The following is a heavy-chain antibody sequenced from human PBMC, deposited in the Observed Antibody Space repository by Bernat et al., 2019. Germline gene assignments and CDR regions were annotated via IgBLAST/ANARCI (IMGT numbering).Heavy chain of an antibody. V-gene: IGHV3-23*04. J-gene: IGHJ6*02. CDR1: GFTFSSYA. D-gene: IGHD2-2*01. CDR3: AKDLAVPASSTSWYYYYGMDV. Sequence: EVQLVESGGGLVKPGGSLRLSCVASGFTFSSYAMSWVRQAPGKGLEWVSAISGSGGSTYYADSVKGRFTISRDNSKNTLYLQMNSLRAEDTAVYYCAKDLAVPASSTSWYYYYGMDVWGQGTTVTVSS. CDR2: ISGSGGST.